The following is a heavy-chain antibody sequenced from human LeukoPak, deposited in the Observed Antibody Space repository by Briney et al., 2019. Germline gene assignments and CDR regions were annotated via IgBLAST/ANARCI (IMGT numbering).Heavy chain of an antibody. D-gene: IGHD3-22*01. CDR3: ARVGNYYDSSGYYYFPFDY. V-gene: IGHV4-61*08. CDR1: GGSISSGGYY. Sequence: SETLSLTCAVSGGSISSGGYYWSWVRQPRGKGLEWIGYIYYSGSTNYNPSLKSRITISVNTAKNQFALKLSSVTAADTAVYYCARVGNYYDSSGYYYFPFDYWGQGTLVTVSS. CDR2: IYYSGST. J-gene: IGHJ4*02.